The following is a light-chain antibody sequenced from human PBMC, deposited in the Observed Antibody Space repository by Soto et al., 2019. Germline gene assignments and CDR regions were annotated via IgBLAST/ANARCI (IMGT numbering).Light chain of an antibody. Sequence: EIVLTQSPATLSLSPGERATLSCRAGQSVSSYLAWYQQKPGQAPRLLIYDASNRATGIPARFSGSGSGTDFTLTISSLEPEDFAVYYCQQRSNALTLGGGTKVDIK. J-gene: IGKJ4*01. CDR3: QQRSNALT. CDR1: QSVSSY. V-gene: IGKV3-11*01. CDR2: DAS.